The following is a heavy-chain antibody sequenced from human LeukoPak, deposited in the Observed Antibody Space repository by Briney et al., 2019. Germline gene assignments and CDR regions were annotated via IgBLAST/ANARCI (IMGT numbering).Heavy chain of an antibody. D-gene: IGHD1-14*01. J-gene: IGHJ3*02. CDR1: GYSFTNYW. V-gene: IGHV5-51*01. CDR2: XXXGDSDT. Sequence: GESLKLFCRGSGYSFTNYWIGWARQVPGKGXVXXXXXXXGDSDTKYGPPLQGXATISADKSIDAAYLQWSTLNASDTGMYYCARLWGGTEPADDAFDIWGQGTWVTVCS. CDR3: ARLWGGTEPADDAFDI.